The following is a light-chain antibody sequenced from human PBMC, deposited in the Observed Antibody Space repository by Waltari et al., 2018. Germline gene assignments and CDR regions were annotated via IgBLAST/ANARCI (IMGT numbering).Light chain of an antibody. CDR2: EVS. V-gene: IGLV2-8*01. CDR3: SSYAGSNFPL. CDR1: SSYVGGSNL. Sequence: QSALTPTPSASGSPGKTVPISCTGTSSYVGGSNLVSWYQQHPGKAPKLMIYEVSKRHAGVPDRFSGSKSGNTASLTVSGLQAEDEADYYCSSYAGSNFPLFGGGTKLTVL. J-gene: IGLJ3*02.